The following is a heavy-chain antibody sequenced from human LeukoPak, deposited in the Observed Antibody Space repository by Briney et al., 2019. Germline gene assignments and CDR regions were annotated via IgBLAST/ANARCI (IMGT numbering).Heavy chain of an antibody. CDR3: ARGRGYSSSWYRYHNWFDP. D-gene: IGHD6-13*01. V-gene: IGHV4-4*02. Sequence: PSETLSLTCAVSGGSISSSNWWSWVRQPPGKGLEWIGEINHSGSTNYNPSLKSRVTISVDTSRNQFSLKLSSVTAADTAVYYCARGRGYSSSWYRYHNWFDPWGQGTLVTVSS. CDR2: INHSGST. J-gene: IGHJ5*02. CDR1: GGSISSSNW.